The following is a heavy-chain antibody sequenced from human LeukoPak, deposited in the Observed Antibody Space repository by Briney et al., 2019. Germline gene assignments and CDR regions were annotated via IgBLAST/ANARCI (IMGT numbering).Heavy chain of an antibody. CDR3: TRDFRIVVTDY. CDR1: GFTFTNYA. CDR2: MSYGGANE. J-gene: IGHJ4*02. D-gene: IGHD1-26*01. Sequence: GGSLRLSCAASGFTFTNYALHWVRQAPGKGLEWVAVMSYGGANEYYADSVKGRFPISREDSKTTLYLQMNSLRTEATVIYYCTRDFRIVVTDYWGQGTLVTVSS. V-gene: IGHV3-30-3*01.